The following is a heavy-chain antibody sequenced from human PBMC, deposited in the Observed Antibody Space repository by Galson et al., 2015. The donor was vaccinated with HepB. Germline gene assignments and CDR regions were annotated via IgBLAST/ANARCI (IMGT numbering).Heavy chain of an antibody. CDR3: AHSLYGDSNFDY. Sequence: PALVKPTQTLTLTCTFSGFSLSTSGVGVGWIRQPPGKALEWLALIYLDDDKRYSPSLKSRLTITKDTSKNQVVLTMTNMDPVDTATYYCAHSLYGDSNFDYWGQGTLVTVSS. V-gene: IGHV2-5*02. D-gene: IGHD4-17*01. CDR2: IYLDDDK. J-gene: IGHJ4*02. CDR1: GFSLSTSGVG.